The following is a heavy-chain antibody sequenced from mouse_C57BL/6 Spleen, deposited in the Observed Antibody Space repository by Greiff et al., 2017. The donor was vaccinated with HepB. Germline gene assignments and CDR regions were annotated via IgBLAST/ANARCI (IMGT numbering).Heavy chain of an antibody. J-gene: IGHJ4*01. CDR2: IDPENGDT. V-gene: IGHV14-4*01. CDR1: GFNIKDDY. D-gene: IGHD1-1*01. CDR3: TFYGSSGSIDY. Sequence: EVQLQQSGAELVRPGASVKLSCTASGFNIKDDYMHWVKQRPEQGLEWIGWIDPENGDTEYASKFQGKATITADTSSNPAYLQLSSLTSEDTAVYYCTFYGSSGSIDYWGQGTSVTVSS.